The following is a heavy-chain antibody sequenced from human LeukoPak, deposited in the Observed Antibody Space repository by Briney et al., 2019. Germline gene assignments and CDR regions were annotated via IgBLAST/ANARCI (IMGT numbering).Heavy chain of an antibody. J-gene: IGHJ4*02. CDR2: INWNGGST. V-gene: IGHV3-20*04. CDR1: GFTFDDYG. CDR3: AREKYDSSRYYTDNYYFDY. D-gene: IGHD3-22*01. Sequence: GGSLRLSCAASGFTFDDYGMTWVRQAPGKGLEWVSDINWNGGSTGCADSVKGRFTVSRDNAKNSLYLQMNSLRAEDTALYYCAREKYDSSRYYTDNYYFDYWGQGTLVTVSS.